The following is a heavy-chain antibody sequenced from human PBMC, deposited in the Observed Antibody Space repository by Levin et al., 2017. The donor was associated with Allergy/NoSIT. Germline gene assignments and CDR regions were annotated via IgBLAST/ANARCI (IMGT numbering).Heavy chain of an antibody. Sequence: GGSLRLSCAASGFTFSSYAMHWVRQAPGKGLEWVAVISYDGSNKYYADSVKGRFTISRDNSKNTLYLQMNSLRAEDTAVYYCAREVAAGDYFDYWGQGTLVTVSS. D-gene: IGHD6-13*01. V-gene: IGHV3-30-3*01. CDR1: GFTFSSYA. CDR2: ISYDGSNK. CDR3: AREVAAGDYFDY. J-gene: IGHJ4*02.